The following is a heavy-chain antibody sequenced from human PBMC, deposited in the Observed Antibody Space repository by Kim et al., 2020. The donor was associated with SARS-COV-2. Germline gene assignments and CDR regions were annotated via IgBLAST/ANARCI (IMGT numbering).Heavy chain of an antibody. CDR3: ARDLIPKQYYYYGMDV. V-gene: IGHV1-69*01. D-gene: IGHD3-9*01. Sequence: KCQGRVTITADESTSTAYMELSSLRSEDTAVYYCARDLIPKQYYYYGMDVWGQGTTVTVSS. J-gene: IGHJ6*02.